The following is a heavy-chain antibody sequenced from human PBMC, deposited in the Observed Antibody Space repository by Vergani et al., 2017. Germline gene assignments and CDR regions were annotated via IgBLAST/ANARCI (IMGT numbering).Heavy chain of an antibody. CDR2: IIPIFGTA. Sequence: QVQLVQSGAEVKKPGSSVKVSCKASGGTFSSYAISWVRQAPGQGLEWMGGIIPIFGTANYAQKFQGRVPITAAESTSPAYMELSSLRSEDTAVYYCARVGLQLTYYYYYMDVWGKGTTVTVSS. D-gene: IGHD5-24*01. CDR1: GGTFSSYA. J-gene: IGHJ6*03. CDR3: ARVGLQLTYYYYYMDV. V-gene: IGHV1-69*01.